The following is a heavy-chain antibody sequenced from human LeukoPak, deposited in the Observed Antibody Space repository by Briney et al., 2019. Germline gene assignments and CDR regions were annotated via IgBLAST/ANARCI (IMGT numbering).Heavy chain of an antibody. D-gene: IGHD2-21*02. CDR1: GGSFSGYY. CDR2: INHSGST. CDR3: AREAYCGGDCYSGFDY. V-gene: IGHV4-34*01. J-gene: IGHJ4*02. Sequence: SETLSLTCAVYGGSFSGYYWSWIRQPPGKGLEWIGEINHSGSTNYNPSLKSRVTISVDTSKNQFSLKLSSVTAADAAVYYCAREAYCGGDCYSGFDYWGQGTLVTVSS.